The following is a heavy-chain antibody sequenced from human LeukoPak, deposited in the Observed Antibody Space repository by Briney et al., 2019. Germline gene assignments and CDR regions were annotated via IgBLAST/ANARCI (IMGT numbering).Heavy chain of an antibody. CDR2: ISAYNGNT. Sequence: ASVKVSCKASGYTFTSYGISWVRQAPGQGLKWMGWISAYNGNTNYAQKLQGRVTMTTDTSTSTAYMELRSLRSDDTAVYYCASWYYYDSSGSYYFDYWGQGTLVTVSS. J-gene: IGHJ4*02. CDR3: ASWYYYDSSGSYYFDY. D-gene: IGHD3-22*01. CDR1: GYTFTSYG. V-gene: IGHV1-18*01.